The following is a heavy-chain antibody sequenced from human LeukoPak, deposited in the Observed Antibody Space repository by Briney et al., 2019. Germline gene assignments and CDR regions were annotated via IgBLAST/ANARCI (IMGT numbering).Heavy chain of an antibody. V-gene: IGHV3-66*01. CDR3: ARAQELQVYYFDY. D-gene: IGHD1-26*01. Sequence: GGSLRLSCAASGFTFSSNYMSWVRQAPGKGLEWVSVIYSGGSTYYADSVKGRFTISRDNSKNTLYLQMNSLRAEDTAVYYCARAQELQVYYFDYWGQGTLVTVSS. J-gene: IGHJ4*02. CDR2: IYSGGST. CDR1: GFTFSSNY.